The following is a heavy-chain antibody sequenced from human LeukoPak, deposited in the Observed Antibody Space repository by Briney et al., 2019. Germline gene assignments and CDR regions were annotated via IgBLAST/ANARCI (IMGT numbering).Heavy chain of an antibody. J-gene: IGHJ4*02. D-gene: IGHD5/OR15-5a*01. CDR2: ISGGGGST. CDR3: ANPCLRDQFDY. Sequence: GGSLRLSRAASGFTFSSYAMSWVRQAPGEVLEWVSAISGGGGSTYYADSVKGRFTISRDNSKNKLYLQMNNLRAEDTAVYYCANPCLRDQFDYWGQGTLVSVSS. V-gene: IGHV3-23*01. CDR1: GFTFSSYA.